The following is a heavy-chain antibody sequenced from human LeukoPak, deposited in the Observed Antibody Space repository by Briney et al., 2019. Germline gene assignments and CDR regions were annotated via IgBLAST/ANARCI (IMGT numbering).Heavy chain of an antibody. V-gene: IGHV4-59*01. CDR1: GGSISSYY. J-gene: IGHJ2*01. Sequence: SETLSLTCTVSGGSISSYYWSWIRQPPGKGLEWIGYIYYSGTTNYNPSLKSRVTISLDRSKNQFSLKVNSVTAADTALYYCARDSSSWARYFDLWGRGTLATVSS. CDR2: IYYSGTT. CDR3: ARDSSSWARYFDL. D-gene: IGHD2-2*01.